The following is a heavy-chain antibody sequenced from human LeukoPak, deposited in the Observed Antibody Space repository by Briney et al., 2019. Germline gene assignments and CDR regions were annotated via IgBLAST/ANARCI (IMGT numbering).Heavy chain of an antibody. Sequence: PSETLSLTCGVYGGSLSGYYWNWMRQSPGKGLEWIGEVNHSGSTNYNPSLKSRVTISLNTSTNQFSLSLTSVTAADTAVYYCARGGPRVCHYYYYMDVWGKGTSVTVSS. CDR2: VNHSGST. J-gene: IGHJ6*03. V-gene: IGHV4-34*01. CDR1: GGSLSGYY. D-gene: IGHD3-16*01. CDR3: ARGGPRVCHYYYYMDV.